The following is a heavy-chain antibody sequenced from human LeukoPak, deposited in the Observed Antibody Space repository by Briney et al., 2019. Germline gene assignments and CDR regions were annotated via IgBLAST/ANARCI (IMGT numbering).Heavy chain of an antibody. CDR1: GFTFSSYA. CDR3: AKDQYYYDSSGYTHTTPFDY. Sequence: GGSLRLSCAASGFTFSSYAMSWFRQAPGKGLEWVSVISGSGGSTYYADSVKGRFTISRDNSKNTLYLQMNSLRAEDTAVYYCAKDQYYYDSSGYTHTTPFDYWGQGTLVTVSS. D-gene: IGHD3-22*01. CDR2: ISGSGGST. J-gene: IGHJ4*02. V-gene: IGHV3-23*01.